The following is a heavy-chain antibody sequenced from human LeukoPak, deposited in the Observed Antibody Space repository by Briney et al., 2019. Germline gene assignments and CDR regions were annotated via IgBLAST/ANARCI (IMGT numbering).Heavy chain of an antibody. Sequence: HPGGSLRLSCAASGFTFSSYGMSWVRQAPGKGLKWVSAISGSGGSTYYADSVKGRFTISRDNSKNTLYLRMNSLRAEDTAVYYCARRRPGDYGDYWGQGTLVTVSS. V-gene: IGHV3-23*01. J-gene: IGHJ4*02. CDR1: GFTFSSYG. CDR3: ARRRPGDYGDY. CDR2: ISGSGGST. D-gene: IGHD3-10*01.